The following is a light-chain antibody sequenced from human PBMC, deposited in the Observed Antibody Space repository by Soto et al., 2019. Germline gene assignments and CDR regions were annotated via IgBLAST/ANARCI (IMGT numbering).Light chain of an antibody. J-gene: IGKJ2*01. Sequence: EIELTQSPGSLSSSPGDRATLSCRASQRISSCYLTWYQHKPGQAPSLLIYAASSRATGIPARFSGSGSGTDFTLTISRLEPEDFAVYYCQQYGSSFRYTFGQGTKLEIK. CDR1: QRISSCY. V-gene: IGKV3-20*01. CDR2: AAS. CDR3: QQYGSSFRYT.